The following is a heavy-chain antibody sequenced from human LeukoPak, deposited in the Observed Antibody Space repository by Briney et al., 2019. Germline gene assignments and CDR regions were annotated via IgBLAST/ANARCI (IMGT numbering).Heavy chain of an antibody. J-gene: IGHJ4*02. V-gene: IGHV3-48*01. Sequence: GGSLRLSCAASGFTFSSYSMNWVRQAPGKGLEWVSYISSSSTIYYADSVKGRFTISRDNAKNSLYLQMNSLRAEDTAVYYCARDLSVAYCGGDCYSFLDYWGQGTLVTVSS. D-gene: IGHD2-21*01. CDR2: ISSSSTI. CDR3: ARDLSVAYCGGDCYSFLDY. CDR1: GFTFSSYS.